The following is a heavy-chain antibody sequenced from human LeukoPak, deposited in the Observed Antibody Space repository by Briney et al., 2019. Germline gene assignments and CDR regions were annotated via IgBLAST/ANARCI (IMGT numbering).Heavy chain of an antibody. CDR1: GGSISSGGYY. CDR3: ARDGEYCSSTSCYFDP. Sequence: SQTLSLTCTVSGGSISSGGYYWSWIRQHPGKGLEWIGYIYYSGSTYYNPSLKSRVTISVDTSKNQFSLKLSSVTAADTALYYCARDGEYCSSTSCYFDPWGQGILVTVSS. V-gene: IGHV4-31*03. CDR2: IYYSGST. J-gene: IGHJ5*02. D-gene: IGHD2-2*01.